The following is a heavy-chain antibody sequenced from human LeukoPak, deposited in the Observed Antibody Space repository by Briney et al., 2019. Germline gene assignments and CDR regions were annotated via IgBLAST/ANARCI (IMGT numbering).Heavy chain of an antibody. CDR1: GFSFTNYA. CDR3: ARSNYYGSGNSHNWFDP. J-gene: IGHJ5*02. Sequence: GGSLRLSCAASGFSFTNYAMSWVRQAPGKGLEWVSAISGSGLTTYYADSVKGRFTISRDTSKNTLYLQMNSLRAEDTAVYYCARSNYYGSGNSHNWFDPWGQGTLVTVSS. CDR2: ISGSGLTT. V-gene: IGHV3-23*01. D-gene: IGHD3-10*01.